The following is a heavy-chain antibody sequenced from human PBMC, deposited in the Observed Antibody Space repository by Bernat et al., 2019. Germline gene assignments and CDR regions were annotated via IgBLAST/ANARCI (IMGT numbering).Heavy chain of an antibody. V-gene: IGHV4-39*01. J-gene: IGHJ4*02. Sequence: QLQLQESGPGLVKPSETLSLTCTVSGGSISSSSYYWGWIRQPPGKGLEWSGSIYYSGSTYYNPSLKSRVTISVDTSKNQFSLKLSSVTAADTAVYYCARQERGYFDYWGQGTLVTVSS. CDR2: IYYSGST. CDR1: GGSISSSSYY. D-gene: IGHD5-24*01. CDR3: ARQERGYFDY.